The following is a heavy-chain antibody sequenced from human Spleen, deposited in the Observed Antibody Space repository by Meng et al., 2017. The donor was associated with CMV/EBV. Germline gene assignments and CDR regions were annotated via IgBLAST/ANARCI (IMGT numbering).Heavy chain of an antibody. Sequence: LSCAGSGFTFSSYWMHWVRQAPGKGLVWVSRINSDGHSTSYADSVKGRFTISRDNAKNTLYLQMNSLRAEDTAVYYCTRLSTVTTPGWGQGTLVTVSS. V-gene: IGHV3-74*01. CDR3: TRLSTVTTPG. CDR1: GFTFSSYW. CDR2: INSDGHST. D-gene: IGHD4-17*01. J-gene: IGHJ4*02.